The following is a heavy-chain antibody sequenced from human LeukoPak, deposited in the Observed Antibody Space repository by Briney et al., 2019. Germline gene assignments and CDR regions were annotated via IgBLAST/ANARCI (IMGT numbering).Heavy chain of an antibody. J-gene: IGHJ4*02. CDR2: ISGNGGST. CDR3: AKDTYYDILTGRDYFDY. V-gene: IGHV3-23*01. CDR1: GYTFSSYA. D-gene: IGHD3-9*01. Sequence: HPGGSLRLSCAASGYTFSSYAMTWVRQAPGKGLKWVSLISGNGGSTYYADSVKGRFTISRDNSKNTLYLQMNSLRAEDTAVYYCAKDTYYDILTGRDYFDYWGQGTLVTVSS.